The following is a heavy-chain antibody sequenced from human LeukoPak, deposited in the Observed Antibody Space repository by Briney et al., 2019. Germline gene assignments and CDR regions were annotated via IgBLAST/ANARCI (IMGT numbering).Heavy chain of an antibody. CDR2: INHSGST. J-gene: IGHJ6*02. Sequence: SETLSLTCAVYGGSFSGYHWSWIRQPPGKGLEWIGEINHSGSTNYNPSLKSRVTISVDTSKNQFSLKLSSVTAADTAVYYCARWGSGLYYYYGMDVWGQGTTVTVSS. V-gene: IGHV4-34*01. CDR1: GGSFSGYH. CDR3: ARWGSGLYYYYGMDV. D-gene: IGHD6-25*01.